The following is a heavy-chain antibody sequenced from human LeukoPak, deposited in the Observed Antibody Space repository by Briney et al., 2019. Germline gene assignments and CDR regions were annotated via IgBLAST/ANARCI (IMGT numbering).Heavy chain of an antibody. Sequence: PSETLSLTCAVYGGSFSGYYWSWIRQPPGKGLEWIGEINHSGSTNYNPSLKSRVTISVDTSKNQFSLKLSSVTAADTAVYYCARLRELLGFEDYWGQGTLVTVSS. CDR2: INHSGST. CDR3: ARLRELLGFEDY. V-gene: IGHV4-34*01. D-gene: IGHD1-26*01. J-gene: IGHJ4*02. CDR1: GGSFSGYY.